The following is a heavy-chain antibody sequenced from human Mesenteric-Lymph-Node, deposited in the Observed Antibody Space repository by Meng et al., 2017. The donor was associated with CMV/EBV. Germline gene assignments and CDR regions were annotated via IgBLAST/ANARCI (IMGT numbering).Heavy chain of an antibody. CDR1: YG. CDR3: ARDQDTARHYYDSSGYYLTTFVY. CDR2: ISAYNGNT. Sequence: YGISWVRQAPRQGLEWMGWISAYNGNTNYAQKLQGRVTMTTDTSTSTAYMELRSLRSDDTAVYYCARDQDTARHYYDSSGYYLTTFVYWGQGTLVTVSS. V-gene: IGHV1-18*04. D-gene: IGHD3-22*01. J-gene: IGHJ4*02.